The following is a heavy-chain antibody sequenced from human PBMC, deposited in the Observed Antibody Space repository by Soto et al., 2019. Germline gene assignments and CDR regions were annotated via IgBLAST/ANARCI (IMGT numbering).Heavy chain of an antibody. CDR3: ARDQAYGYYYGLDV. D-gene: IGHD4-17*01. CDR1: GFTFSSYE. CDR2: ISSSGSTI. J-gene: IGHJ6*02. Sequence: EVQLVESGGGLVQPGVSLRLSCAASGFTFSSYEMNWVRQAPGKELEWVSYISSSGSTIYYADSVKGRFTISRDNAKNSLYLQMNSVRAEDTAVYYWARDQAYGYYYGLDVWGQGTAVTVSS. V-gene: IGHV3-48*03.